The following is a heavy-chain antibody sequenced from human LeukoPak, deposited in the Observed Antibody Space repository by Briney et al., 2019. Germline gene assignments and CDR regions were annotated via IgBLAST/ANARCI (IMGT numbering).Heavy chain of an antibody. D-gene: IGHD3-10*01. CDR2: ISAYNGNT. CDR3: ARDVANPYYYGSGSYYYYYYGMDV. J-gene: IGHJ6*02. Sequence: ASVKVSCKASGYTFTSYGISWVRQAPGQGLEWMGWISAYNGNTNYAQKLQSRVTMTTDTSTSTAYMELRSLRSDDTAVYYCARDVANPYYYGSGSYYYYYYGMDVWGQGTTVTVSS. V-gene: IGHV1-18*01. CDR1: GYTFTSYG.